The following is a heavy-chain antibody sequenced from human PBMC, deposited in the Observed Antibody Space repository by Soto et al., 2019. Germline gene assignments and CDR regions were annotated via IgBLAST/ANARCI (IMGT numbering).Heavy chain of an antibody. V-gene: IGHV1-2*04. CDR3: ARDGGGNTKYGMDV. D-gene: IGHD2-15*01. CDR1: GYTFTGYY. CDR2: INPNSGGT. J-gene: IGHJ6*02. Sequence: ASVKVSCKASGYTFTGYYMHWVRQAPGQGLEWMGWINPNSGGTNYAQKFQGWVTMTRDTSISTAYMELSRPRSDDTAVYYCARDGGGNTKYGMDVWGQGTTVTVSS.